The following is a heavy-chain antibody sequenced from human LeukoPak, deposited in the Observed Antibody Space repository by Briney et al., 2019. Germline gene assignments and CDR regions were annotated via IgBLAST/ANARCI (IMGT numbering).Heavy chain of an antibody. CDR3: ARPGYSSGRYYYFDY. D-gene: IGHD6-19*01. Sequence: PGGSLRLSCAASGLTLRSNYMSWVRQAPGKGLEWVSVIYSGGSTYYADSVKGRFTISRGNAKNTLYLQMNSLRAEDTAVYYCARPGYSSGRYYYFDYWGQGTLVTVSS. V-gene: IGHV3-53*01. J-gene: IGHJ4*02. CDR1: GLTLRSNY. CDR2: IYSGGST.